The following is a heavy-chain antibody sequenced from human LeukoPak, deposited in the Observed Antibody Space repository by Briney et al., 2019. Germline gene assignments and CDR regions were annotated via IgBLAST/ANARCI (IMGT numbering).Heavy chain of an antibody. J-gene: IGHJ3*02. CDR3: ARDSGNWNYHDAFDI. CDR1: GFTFSSYS. Sequence: GGSLRLSCAASGFTFSSYSMNWVRQAPGKRLEWVSSISSSSSYIYYADSVKGRFTTSRDNAKNSLYLQMNSLRAEDTAVYYCARDSGNWNYHDAFDIWGQGTMVTVSS. D-gene: IGHD1-7*01. CDR2: ISSSSSYI. V-gene: IGHV3-21*01.